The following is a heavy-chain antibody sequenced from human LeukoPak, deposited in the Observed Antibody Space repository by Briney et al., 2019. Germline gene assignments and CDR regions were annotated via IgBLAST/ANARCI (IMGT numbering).Heavy chain of an antibody. CDR1: GFTFSSYA. CDR2: ISYDGSNK. V-gene: IGHV3-30-3*01. J-gene: IGHJ4*02. D-gene: IGHD6-13*01. CDR3: ARGGKKQLKGDY. Sequence: GRSLRLSCAASGFTFSSYAMHWVRQAPGKGLEWVAVISYDGSNKYYADSVKGRFTISRDNSKNTLYLQMNSLRAEDTAVYYCARGGKKQLKGDYWGQGTLVTVSS.